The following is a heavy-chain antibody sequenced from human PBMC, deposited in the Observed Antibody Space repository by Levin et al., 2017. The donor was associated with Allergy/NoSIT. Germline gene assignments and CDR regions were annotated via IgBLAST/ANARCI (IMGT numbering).Heavy chain of an antibody. J-gene: IGHJ2*01. D-gene: IGHD3-10*01. Sequence: PSETLSLTCTVSGGSISGGYYHWSWIRQQPGKGLEWIGYVHYSGSTFYNRSLKSRFAISVDTSKNQFSLKVNSVTAADTAVYYCAREIKYYGSGTYYWYFDLWGRGTLVTVSS. V-gene: IGHV4-31*03. CDR2: VHYSGST. CDR1: GGSISGGYYH. CDR3: AREIKYYGSGTYYWYFDL.